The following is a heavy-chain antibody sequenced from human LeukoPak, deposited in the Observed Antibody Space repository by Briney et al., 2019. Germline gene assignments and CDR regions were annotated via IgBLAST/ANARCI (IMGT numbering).Heavy chain of an antibody. CDR2: ISYLGTT. CDR3: SRHSSVRGVIP. Sequence: SETLSLTCTLSGASISTSTRFWGWIRQSPGKELEWIGSISYLGTTYFNPSLQSRVSMSIDTSKNQFSLKMSSVTAADTAVYYCSRHSSVRGVIPWGQGALVAVSS. D-gene: IGHD3-10*02. V-gene: IGHV4-39*01. CDR1: GASISTSTRF. J-gene: IGHJ5*02.